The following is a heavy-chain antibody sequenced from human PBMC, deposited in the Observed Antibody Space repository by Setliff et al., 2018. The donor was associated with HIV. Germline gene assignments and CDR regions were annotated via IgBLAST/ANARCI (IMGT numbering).Heavy chain of an antibody. CDR2: IYYSGSA. J-gene: IGHJ6*02. D-gene: IGHD2-21*02. CDR3: ARAMRGVVVTNMYYYYGMDV. V-gene: IGHV4-30-4*08. CDR1: GGSISSGDYF. Sequence: PSETLSLTCTVSGGSISSGDYFLSWIRQAPGKGLEWIGCIYYSGSATYNPTLKSRVTMSIDTSKNQFSLKLSSVTAADTAVYYCARAMRGVVVTNMYYYYGMDVWGQGTTVTVSS.